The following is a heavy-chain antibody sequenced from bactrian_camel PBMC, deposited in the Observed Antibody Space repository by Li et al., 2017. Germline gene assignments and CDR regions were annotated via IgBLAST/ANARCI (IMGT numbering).Heavy chain of an antibody. CDR1: GFEFSASD. D-gene: IGHD1*01. J-gene: IGHJ4*01. V-gene: IGHV3S40*01. CDR3: AAARASSSTCSRGYVLRQSQTAS. CDR2: IYAGGVPT. Sequence: VQLVESGGGLVHPGGSLTLSCTASGFEFSASDMSWVRQAPGKEREGVAAIYAGGVPTYADSVEGRFTISQDNAKNTVYLQMNSLKPEDTAMYYCAAARASSSTCSRGYVLRQSQTASWGQGTQVTVS.